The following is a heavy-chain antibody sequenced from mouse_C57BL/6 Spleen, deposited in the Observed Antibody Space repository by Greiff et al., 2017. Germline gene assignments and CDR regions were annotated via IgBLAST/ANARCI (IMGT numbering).Heavy chain of an antibody. J-gene: IGHJ4*01. V-gene: IGHV1-55*01. CDR1: GYTFTSYW. D-gene: IGHD1-1*01. Sequence: LQQPGAELVKPGASVKMSCKASGYTFTSYWITWVKQRPGQGLEWIGDIYPGSGSTNYNEKFKSKATLTVDTSSSTAYMELSSLTSEDSAVYYCARRGYYGSRPGYYAMDYWGQGTSVTVSS. CDR3: ARRGYYGSRPGYYAMDY. CDR2: IYPGSGST.